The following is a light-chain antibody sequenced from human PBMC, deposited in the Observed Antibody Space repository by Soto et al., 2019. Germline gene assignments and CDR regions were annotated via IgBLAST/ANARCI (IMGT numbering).Light chain of an antibody. CDR3: SSYTSASTPLV. CDR2: DVS. V-gene: IGLV2-14*01. J-gene: IGLJ2*01. Sequence: QSALTQPASVSGSPGQSITISCTGTGSDVGGYNYVSWYQQHPGKAPKVMIYDVSNRPSGVSNRFYGSKSGNTASLTISGLQAEDEAYYYCSSYTSASTPLVFGGGTKLTVL. CDR1: GSDVGGYNY.